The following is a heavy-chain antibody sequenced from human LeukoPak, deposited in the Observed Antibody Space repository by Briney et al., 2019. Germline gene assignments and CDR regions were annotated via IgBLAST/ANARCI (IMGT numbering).Heavy chain of an antibody. J-gene: IGHJ6*02. D-gene: IGHD6-13*01. CDR1: GGSISSYY. Sequence: SSETLSLTCTVSGGSISSYYWSWIRQPPGKGLEWIGYIYYNGSTNYNPSLKSRVTISVDTSKNQFSLKLSSVTAADTAVYYCARAEQQLTHYGMDVWGQGTTVTVSS. V-gene: IGHV4-59*01. CDR2: IYYNGST. CDR3: ARAEQQLTHYGMDV.